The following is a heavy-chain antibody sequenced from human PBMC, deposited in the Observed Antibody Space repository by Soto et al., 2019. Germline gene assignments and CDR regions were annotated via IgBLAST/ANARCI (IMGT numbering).Heavy chain of an antibody. V-gene: IGHV4-59*12. CDR3: ARAFRYDFSYVNWFDP. CDR1: GVSISNYY. J-gene: IGHJ5*02. CDR2: ISDSGST. D-gene: IGHD3-3*01. Sequence: PSETLSLTCNVSGVSISNYYWNWIRQPPGKRLEWIGYISDSGSTKYNPSLMSRVTISVDTSKNQFSLKLSSVTAADTAVYYCARAFRYDFSYVNWFDPWGQGTLVTVSS.